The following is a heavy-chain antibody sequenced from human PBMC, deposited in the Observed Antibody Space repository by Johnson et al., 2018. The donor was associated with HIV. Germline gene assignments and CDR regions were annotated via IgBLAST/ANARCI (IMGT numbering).Heavy chain of an antibody. CDR3: AKRGSGWPSDAFDI. Sequence: VQLVESGGGLVQPGGSLRLSCAASGFTFSSYWMSWVRQAPGKGLEWVANIKQDGSEKYYVDSVKGRFTISRDNAKNSLYLQMNSLRAEDTAVYYCAKRGSGWPSDAFDIWGQGIMVTVSS. V-gene: IGHV3-7*05. J-gene: IGHJ3*02. CDR2: IKQDGSEK. D-gene: IGHD6-19*01. CDR1: GFTFSSYW.